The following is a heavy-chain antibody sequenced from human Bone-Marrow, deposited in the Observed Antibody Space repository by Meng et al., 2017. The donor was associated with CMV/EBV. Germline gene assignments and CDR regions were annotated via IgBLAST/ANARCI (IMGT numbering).Heavy chain of an antibody. CDR2: ISYDGSNK. V-gene: IGHV3-30-3*01. Sequence: GESLKISCAASGFTFSSYAMHWVRQAPGKGLEWVAVISYDGSNKYYADPVKGRFTISRDNSKNTLYLQMNSLRAEDTAVYYCARGGGVVVPAAPFDYWGQGTLVTVSS. CDR3: ARGGGVVVPAAPFDY. CDR1: GFTFSSYA. D-gene: IGHD2-2*01. J-gene: IGHJ4*02.